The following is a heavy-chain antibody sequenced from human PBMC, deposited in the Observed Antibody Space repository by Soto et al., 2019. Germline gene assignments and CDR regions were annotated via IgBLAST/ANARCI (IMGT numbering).Heavy chain of an antibody. Sequence: XESLKISCEGYGCRFTSYWIGWVRQMPGKGLEWMGIIYPGDSDTRYNPSFQGQVTISVDKSINTAYLQWNSLGASDTAMYYCARRGDYFDLWGQGTLVTVSS. V-gene: IGHV5-51*01. CDR2: IYPGDSDT. CDR3: ARRGDYFDL. J-gene: IGHJ4*02. D-gene: IGHD3-3*01. CDR1: GCRFTSYW.